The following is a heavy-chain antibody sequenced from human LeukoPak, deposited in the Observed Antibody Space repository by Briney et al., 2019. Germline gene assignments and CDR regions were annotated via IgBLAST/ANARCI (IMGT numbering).Heavy chain of an antibody. CDR3: ARDSYYYDSSGYSSRRAFDI. CDR1: GGSISSYY. D-gene: IGHD3-22*01. J-gene: IGHJ3*02. V-gene: IGHV4-59*01. CDR2: IYYSGST. Sequence: SETLSLTCTVSGGSISSYYWSWIRQPPGKGLEWIGYIYYSGSTNYNPSLKSRVTISVDTSKNQFSLKLSSVTAADTAVYYCARDSYYYDSSGYSSRRAFDIWGQGTMVTVSS.